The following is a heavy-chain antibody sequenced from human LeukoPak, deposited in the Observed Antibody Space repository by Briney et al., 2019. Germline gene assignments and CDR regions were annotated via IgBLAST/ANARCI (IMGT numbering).Heavy chain of an antibody. CDR2: IYYSGST. CDR3: ARGWNSAPDY. J-gene: IGHJ4*02. CDR1: GGSISSYY. D-gene: IGHD1-7*01. Sequence: RSESVSLTCTVSGGSISSYYWSWIRQPPGKGLEWIGYIYYSGSTNYNPSLKSRVTISVDTSKNQFSLKLSSVTAADTAVYYCARGWNSAPDYWGQGTLVTVSS. V-gene: IGHV4-59*01.